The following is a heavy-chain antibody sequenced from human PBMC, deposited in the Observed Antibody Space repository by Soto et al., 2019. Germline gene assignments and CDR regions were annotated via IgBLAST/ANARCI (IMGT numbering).Heavy chain of an antibody. Sequence: GGSLRLSCAASGFTFRSFTMNWVRQAPGKGLEWVSTISSNSAYIYYTDALRGRFTISRDNAKNSLHLQMNSLRAEDTAVYYCTRDASRDSSARGWFDPWGPGTLVSVSS. CDR2: ISSNSAYI. D-gene: IGHD6-13*01. V-gene: IGHV3-21*01. CDR1: GFTFRSFT. CDR3: TRDASRDSSARGWFDP. J-gene: IGHJ5*02.